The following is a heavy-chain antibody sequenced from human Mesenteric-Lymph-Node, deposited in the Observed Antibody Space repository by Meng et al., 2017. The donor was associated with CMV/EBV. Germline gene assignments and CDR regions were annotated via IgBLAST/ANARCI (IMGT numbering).Heavy chain of an antibody. Sequence: SETLSLTCTVSGGSVNSGAYYWSWIRQPPGKGLEWIGYISYSGSTNYNPSLKSRVTISVDTSKNQFSLKLSSVTAADTAVYYCARSDRSGYSLDHWGQGTLVTVSS. CDR3: ARSDRSGYSLDH. V-gene: IGHV4-61*08. CDR1: GGSVNSGAYY. CDR2: ISYSGST. J-gene: IGHJ4*02. D-gene: IGHD3-22*01.